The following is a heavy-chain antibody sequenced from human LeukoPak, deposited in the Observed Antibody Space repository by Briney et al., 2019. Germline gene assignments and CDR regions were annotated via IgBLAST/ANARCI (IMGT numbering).Heavy chain of an antibody. CDR3: AREYDSSGYTDFDY. Sequence: GSLRLSCAASGFSFISYSMNWVRQAPGKGLEWVSSISSSSSYIYYADSVKGRFTISRDNAKNSLYLQMNSLRAEDTAVYYCAREYDSSGYTDFDYWGQGTLVTVSS. CDR1: GFSFISYS. CDR2: ISSSSSYI. V-gene: IGHV3-21*01. D-gene: IGHD3-22*01. J-gene: IGHJ4*02.